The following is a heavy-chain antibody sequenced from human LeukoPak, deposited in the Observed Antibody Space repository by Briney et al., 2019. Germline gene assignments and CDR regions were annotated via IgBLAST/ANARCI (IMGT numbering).Heavy chain of an antibody. CDR1: GGSFSSSSYY. CDR3: ARYWLGFIRFDP. CDR2: IYYSEHT. V-gene: IGHV4-39*01. J-gene: IGHJ5*02. Sequence: SETLSHTCTVSGGSFSSSSYYWGWIRQPPGKGLEWIGSIYYSEHTYYNPSLKSRVTMSVDTSMNQFSLKLNSVTAPDTAVYYCARYWLGFIRFDPWGQGTLVTVSS. D-gene: IGHD6-19*01.